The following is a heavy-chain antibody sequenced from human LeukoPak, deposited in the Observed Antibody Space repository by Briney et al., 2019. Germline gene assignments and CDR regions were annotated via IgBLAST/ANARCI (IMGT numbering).Heavy chain of an antibody. CDR3: ARDFHPRITMIGYPGAFDI. D-gene: IGHD3-22*01. CDR2: IIPIFGTA. V-gene: IGHV1-69*05. J-gene: IGHJ3*02. Sequence: SVKVSCKASGGTFSSYAISWVRQAPGQGFEWMGRIIPIFGTANYAQEFQGRVTITTDESTSTAYMELSSLRSEDTAVYYCARDFHPRITMIGYPGAFDIWGQGTMVTVSS. CDR1: GGTFSSYA.